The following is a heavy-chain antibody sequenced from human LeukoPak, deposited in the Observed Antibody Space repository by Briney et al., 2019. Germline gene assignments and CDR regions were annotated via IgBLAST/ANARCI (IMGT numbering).Heavy chain of an antibody. CDR1: AFTFSSYA. CDR2: IAYDGSNK. D-gene: IGHD3-3*01. Sequence: GGSLRLSCAASAFTFSSYAMHWVRQAPGKGLEWVAVIAYDGSNKYYADSVKGRFTISRDNSKNTLYLQMNSLRAEDTAVYYCAREGPGVGFDPWGQGTLVTVSS. V-gene: IGHV3-30-3*01. CDR3: AREGPGVGFDP. J-gene: IGHJ5*02.